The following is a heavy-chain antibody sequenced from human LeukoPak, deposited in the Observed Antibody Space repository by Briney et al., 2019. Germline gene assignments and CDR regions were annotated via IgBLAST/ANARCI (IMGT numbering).Heavy chain of an antibody. Sequence: SGGSLRLSCVASGFTFRTYDMLWVRQAPGKGLEWVSSISSRSGDIYYADSVRGRFTISRDNAQNSVHLQMNSLRAEDTAVYHCAREYDSSGYPFDYWGHGTLVTVSS. CDR2: ISSRSGDI. V-gene: IGHV3-21*06. CDR3: AREYDSSGYPFDY. J-gene: IGHJ4*01. CDR1: GFTFRTYD. D-gene: IGHD3-22*01.